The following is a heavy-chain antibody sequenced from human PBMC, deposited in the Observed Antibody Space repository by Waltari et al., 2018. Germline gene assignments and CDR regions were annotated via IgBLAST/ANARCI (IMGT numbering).Heavy chain of an antibody. CDR2: VRGSGTT. Sequence: QLQLQESGPGLVKPSGTLSLSCAVSGDSLSSTYVWNWVRQSPQKGLEWMGQVRGSGTTNYNPSFASRVTISLDTSNNQFSLKVTSATAADTAVYYCARDRGRGLYLDTWGPGILVSVSP. CDR3: ARDRGRGLYLDT. J-gene: IGHJ5*02. V-gene: IGHV4-4*02. D-gene: IGHD2-15*01. CDR1: GDSLSSTYV.